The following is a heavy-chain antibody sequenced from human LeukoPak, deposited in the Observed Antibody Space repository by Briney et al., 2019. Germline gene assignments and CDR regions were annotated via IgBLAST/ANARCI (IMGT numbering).Heavy chain of an antibody. V-gene: IGHV3-48*02. CDR1: GFTFSSYS. CDR3: ARAKNPYCGGDCRWFDP. J-gene: IGHJ5*02. D-gene: IGHD2-21*02. CDR2: ISSSSSTI. Sequence: VQPGGSLRLSCAASGFTFSSYSMNWVRQAPGKGLGWVSYISSSSSTIYYADSVKGRFTISRDNAKNSLYLQMNSLRDEDTAVYYCARAKNPYCGGDCRWFDPWGQGTLVTVSS.